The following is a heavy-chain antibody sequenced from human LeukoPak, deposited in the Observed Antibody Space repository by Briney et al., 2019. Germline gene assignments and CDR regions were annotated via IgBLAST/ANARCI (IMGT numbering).Heavy chain of an antibody. V-gene: IGHV1-2*02. CDR2: INPDTGGT. CDR3: ARSPYDSGSYVSAP. J-gene: IGHJ5*02. Sequence: ASVRVSCKASGSFTGKYVHWVRQAPGQGLEWLGWINPDTGGTNFAQKFQGRVTMAGDTSISTAYMELSRLTSDDTAVYYCARSPYDSGSYVSAPWGQGTQVTVSS. D-gene: IGHD3-10*01. CDR1: GSFTGKY.